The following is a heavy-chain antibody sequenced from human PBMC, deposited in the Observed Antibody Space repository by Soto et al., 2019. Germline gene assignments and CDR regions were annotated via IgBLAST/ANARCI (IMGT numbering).Heavy chain of an antibody. CDR1: GFTFDDHV. Sequence: EVQLVESGGGLVHPGSSLRLSCVASGFTFDDHVMNWVRQVPGKGLEWVGHINWNGYSIGYGGSVRGTFTISRANATNTLYLQINSLRPEATALYDCALSWSVSTSGRVDVWGQVTKVKVSS. CDR3: ALSWSVSTSGRVDV. V-gene: IGHV3-9*01. D-gene: IGHD3-3*01. CDR2: INWNGYSI. J-gene: IGHJ6*02.